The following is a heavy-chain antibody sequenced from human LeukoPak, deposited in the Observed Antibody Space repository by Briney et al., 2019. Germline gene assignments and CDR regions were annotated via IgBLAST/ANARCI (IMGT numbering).Heavy chain of an antibody. J-gene: IGHJ3*02. CDR1: GGSISSYY. CDR3: ARVRPRYYYGSGSYSAAPGFAFDI. Sequence: PSETVSLTCTVSGGSISSYYWSWIRQPPGKGLEWIGYIYYSGSTNYNPSLKSRVTISVDTSKNQFSLKLSSVTAADTAVYYCARVRPRYYYGSGSYSAAPGFAFDIWGQGTMVTVSS. V-gene: IGHV4-59*01. D-gene: IGHD3-10*01. CDR2: IYYSGST.